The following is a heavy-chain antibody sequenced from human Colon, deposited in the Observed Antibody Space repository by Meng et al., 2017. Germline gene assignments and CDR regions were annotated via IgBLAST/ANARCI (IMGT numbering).Heavy chain of an antibody. Sequence: QVQLVESGGGAVQPGRSLSPPCAASGFSSNRYGMHWVRQAPGKGLEWVGIAWYDGSTQYYGDSVKGRFTISRDNSKSTMYLQMNSVRVDDTAVYFCAVLGPYDDNDYWGQGTLVTVSS. V-gene: IGHV3-33*01. D-gene: IGHD3-16*01. CDR2: AWYDGSTQ. J-gene: IGHJ4*02. CDR3: AVLGPYDDNDY. CDR1: GFSSNRYG.